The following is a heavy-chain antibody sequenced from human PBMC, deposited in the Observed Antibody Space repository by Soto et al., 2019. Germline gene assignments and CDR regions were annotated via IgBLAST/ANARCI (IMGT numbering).Heavy chain of an antibody. CDR2: TGNRANSYTT. J-gene: IGHJ3*02. D-gene: IGHD2-21*01. Sequence: EVQLVESGGGLVQPGGSLRLSCVASGSTFSDHYMDWVRQAPGKGLEWVGRTGNRANSYTTEYAASVKGRFSISRDDSKNSVYLQMNSLKAEDTAVYHCTRGYSSVSIYAFDIWGQGTMVTVSS. CDR3: TRGYSSVSIYAFDI. CDR1: GSTFSDHY. V-gene: IGHV3-72*01.